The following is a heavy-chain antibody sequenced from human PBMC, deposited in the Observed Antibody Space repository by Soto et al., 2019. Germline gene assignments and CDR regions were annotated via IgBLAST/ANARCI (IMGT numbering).Heavy chain of an antibody. CDR2: IWYDGSNK. D-gene: IGHD3-9*01. J-gene: IGHJ6*02. CDR1: GFTFSSYG. CDR3: AREVYYDILTGYAGDYGMDV. V-gene: IGHV3-33*01. Sequence: ESGGGVVQPGRSLRLSCAASGFTFSSYGMHWVRQAPGKGLEWVAVIWYDGSNKYYADSVKGRFTISRDNSKNTLYLQMNSLRAEDTAVYYCAREVYYDILTGYAGDYGMDVWGQGTTVTVSS.